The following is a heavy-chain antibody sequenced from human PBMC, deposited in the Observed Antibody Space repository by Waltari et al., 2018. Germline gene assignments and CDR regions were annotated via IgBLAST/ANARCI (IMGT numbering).Heavy chain of an antibody. Sequence: EVQLVESGGGLVQPGGYLRLSCTASGFTFSSYWMHWVRQAPGKGLVWVSRINSVGSITNYADSVKGRFTASRDNAKNTLYLQMNSLRAEDTAVYYCARDPEAGLGNYFDYWGQGTLATVSS. J-gene: IGHJ4*02. D-gene: IGHD3-10*01. CDR3: ARDPEAGLGNYFDY. V-gene: IGHV3-74*01. CDR1: GFTFSSYW. CDR2: INSVGSIT.